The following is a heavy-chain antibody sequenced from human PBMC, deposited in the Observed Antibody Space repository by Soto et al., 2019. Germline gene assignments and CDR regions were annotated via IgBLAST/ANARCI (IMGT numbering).Heavy chain of an antibody. CDR1: GFTFSNYA. V-gene: IGHV3-23*01. Sequence: GGSLRLSCAASGFTFSNYAMSWVRQAPGKGLEWVSAISGSGGSTYYADSVKGRFTISRDNSKNMLYLQMNSLRAEDTAVYYCAKDTVYCSGGSCYSTFDYWGQGTLVTVSS. CDR2: ISGSGGST. J-gene: IGHJ4*02. D-gene: IGHD2-15*01. CDR3: AKDTVYCSGGSCYSTFDY.